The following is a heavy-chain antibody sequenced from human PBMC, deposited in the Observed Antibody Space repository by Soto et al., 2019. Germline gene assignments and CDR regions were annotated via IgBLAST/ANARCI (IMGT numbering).Heavy chain of an antibody. J-gene: IGHJ4*02. CDR1: GFTVSSNY. CDR2: IYSGGST. CDR3: ARTTPDNYEFFDY. V-gene: IGHV3-66*01. D-gene: IGHD4-4*01. Sequence: EVQLVESGGGLVQPGGSLRLSCAASGFTVSSNYMSWVRQAPGKGLEWVSVIYSGGSTYYADSVKGRFTISRDNSKNTLYLQMNSLRAEDTAVYYCARTTPDNYEFFDYWGQGTLVTVSS.